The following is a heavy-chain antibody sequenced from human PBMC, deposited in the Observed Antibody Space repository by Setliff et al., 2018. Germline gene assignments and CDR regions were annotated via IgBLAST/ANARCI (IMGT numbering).Heavy chain of an antibody. CDR2: IIPLFGTA. CDR3: ARGERDHWYFDL. D-gene: IGHD1-26*01. V-gene: IGHV1-69*05. Sequence: SVKVSCKASGGTFSSYAISWVRQAPGQGLEWMGGIIPLFGTANYAQKFQGRVTITTDESTSTAYMELSSLRSEDTAVYHCARGERDHWYFDLWGRGTLVTVSS. J-gene: IGHJ2*01. CDR1: GGTFSSYA.